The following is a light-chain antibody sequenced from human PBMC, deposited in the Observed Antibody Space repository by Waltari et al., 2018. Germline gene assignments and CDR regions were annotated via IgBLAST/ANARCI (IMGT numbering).Light chain of an antibody. Sequence: DIQMTQSPSSLSASVGDTVTVVCRASHEIRSYLNWYQHQPGKAPKLLIYSAFRLQSGVPSRFSGSGSGPDFTLTITTLQPEDFATYYCQQSYSPPHTFGQGTKVDIK. CDR2: SAF. J-gene: IGKJ2*01. V-gene: IGKV1-39*01. CDR3: QQSYSPPHT. CDR1: HEIRSY.